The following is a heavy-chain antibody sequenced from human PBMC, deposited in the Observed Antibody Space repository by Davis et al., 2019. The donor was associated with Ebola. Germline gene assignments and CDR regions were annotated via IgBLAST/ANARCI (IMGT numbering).Heavy chain of an antibody. Sequence: GGSLTLSCAASGFIFRSYVMSWVRQAPGKGLEWVSTLGTSADTYYADSVKGRFTISRDNSRNTLYLQMNGLRVEDTAIYYCAKDTANIWFDIWGQGTMVTVSS. J-gene: IGHJ3*02. CDR3: AKDTANIWFDI. CDR2: LGTSADT. CDR1: GFIFRSYV. D-gene: IGHD2-21*02. V-gene: IGHV3-23*01.